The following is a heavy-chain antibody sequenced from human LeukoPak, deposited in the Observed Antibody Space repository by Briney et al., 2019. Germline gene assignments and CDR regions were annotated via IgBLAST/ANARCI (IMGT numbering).Heavy chain of an antibody. CDR1: GFTFSNFP. J-gene: IGHJ4*02. CDR2: ISGNGADT. V-gene: IGHV3-64*01. Sequence: GGSLRLSCEAFGFTFSNFPMHWVRQAPGKGLEYVSAISGNGADTYYANSVKGRFTISRDNSKNTLYLQMGSLRAEDKAVYYCAREGTPGTNDYWGQGTLVTVSS. D-gene: IGHD2-8*01. CDR3: AREGTPGTNDY.